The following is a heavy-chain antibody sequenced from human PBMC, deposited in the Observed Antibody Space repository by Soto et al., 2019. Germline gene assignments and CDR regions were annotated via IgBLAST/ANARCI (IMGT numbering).Heavy chain of an antibody. V-gene: IGHV4-30-4*01. J-gene: IGHJ4*02. CDR1: GGSISSGDYY. D-gene: IGHD3-22*01. CDR3: ARVVGYYSDSSSYSHFDY. CDR2: IYYSGST. Sequence: QVPLQESGPGLVKPSQTLSLTCTVSGGSISSGDYYWSWIRQPPGKGLEWIGYIYYSGSTYYNPSLKSRVTISVDTSKNQFSLKLNSVTAADTAVYYCARVVGYYSDSSSYSHFDYWGQGTLVTVSS.